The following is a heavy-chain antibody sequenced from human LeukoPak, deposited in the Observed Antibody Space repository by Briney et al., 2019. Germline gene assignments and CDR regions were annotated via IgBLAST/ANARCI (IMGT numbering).Heavy chain of an antibody. V-gene: IGHV4-34*01. J-gene: IGHJ4*02. CDR3: ARGASKRDGYNEE. Sequence: SETLSLTCAVYGGSFSGYYWSWIRQPPGKGLEWIGEINHSGSTNYNPSLKSRVTISVDTSKNQFSLKLSSVTAVDTAVYYCARGASKRDGYNEEWGQGTLVTVSS. D-gene: IGHD5-24*01. CDR2: INHSGST. CDR1: GGSFSGYY.